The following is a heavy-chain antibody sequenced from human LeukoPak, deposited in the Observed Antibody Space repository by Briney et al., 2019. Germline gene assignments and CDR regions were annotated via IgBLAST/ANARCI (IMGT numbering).Heavy chain of an antibody. CDR1: GFTLSSYA. J-gene: IGHJ4*02. CDR3: APSRDGYTMWDY. D-gene: IGHD5-24*01. CDR2: ISYDGSNK. V-gene: IGHV3-30-3*01. Sequence: PGGSLRLSCAASGFTLSSYAMHWVRQAPGKGLEWVAVISYDGSNKYYADSVKGRFTISRDNSKNTLYLQMNSLRAEDTAVYYCAPSRDGYTMWDYWGQGTLVTVSS.